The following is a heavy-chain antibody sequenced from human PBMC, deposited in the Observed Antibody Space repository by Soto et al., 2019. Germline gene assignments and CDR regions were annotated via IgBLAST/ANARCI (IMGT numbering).Heavy chain of an antibody. D-gene: IGHD4-17*01. J-gene: IGHJ4*02. CDR1: GYTFTSYA. Sequence: ASVKVSCKASGYTFTSYAMHWVRQAPGQRLEWMGWINAGNGNTKYSQKFQGRVTITRDTSASTAYMELSSLRSEDTAVYYCARGHNYGDYGDYFDYWGQGTLVTVSS. CDR2: INAGNGNT. CDR3: ARGHNYGDYGDYFDY. V-gene: IGHV1-3*01.